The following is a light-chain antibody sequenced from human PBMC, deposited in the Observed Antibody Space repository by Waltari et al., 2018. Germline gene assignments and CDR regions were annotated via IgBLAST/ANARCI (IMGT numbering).Light chain of an antibody. V-gene: IGLV1-40*01. CDR2: GSS. CDR3: QSYDRSLSGWV. Sequence: QSVLTQPPSVSGAPGQRVTISCSGRSSNIGAGYDVNWYQRFPGKAPKLLIHGSSNRPSGLPDRFSGSKSDTSASLAITGLQAEDEADYYCQSYDRSLSGWVFGGGTKLAVL. J-gene: IGLJ3*02. CDR1: SSNIGAGYD.